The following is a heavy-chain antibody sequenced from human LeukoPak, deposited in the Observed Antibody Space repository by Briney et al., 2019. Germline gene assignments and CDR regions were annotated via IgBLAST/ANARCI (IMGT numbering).Heavy chain of an antibody. CDR3: ARGRNSGSSLDI. CDR2: IYYSGNS. J-gene: IGHJ3*02. D-gene: IGHD6-6*01. CDR1: GGSVSSGSYY. V-gene: IGHV4-61*01. Sequence: SETLSLTCTVSGGSVSSGSYYWSWIRQPPGKGLQWIGYIYYSGNSNHNPSLKSRVTISVDTSKNQFSLKLSSVTAADTAVYYCARGRNSGSSLDIWGQETMLTVSS.